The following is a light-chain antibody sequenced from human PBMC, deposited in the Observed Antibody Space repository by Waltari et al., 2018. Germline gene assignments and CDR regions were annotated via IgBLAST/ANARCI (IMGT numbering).Light chain of an antibody. CDR3: HQYGSSAGA. J-gene: IGKJ1*01. CDR2: GES. CDR1: QSLRSTY. Sequence: EIVLTQSPGTLSLSPGERATLPCRASQSLRSTYLAWYQQKPGQAPRLLIHGESTRATGIPDRFSGSGSETDFTLTITRLELEDFAVYYCHQYGSSAGAFGQGTKVEIK. V-gene: IGKV3-20*01.